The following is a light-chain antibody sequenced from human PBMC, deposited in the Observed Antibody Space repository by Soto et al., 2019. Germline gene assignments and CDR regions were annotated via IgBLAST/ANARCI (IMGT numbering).Light chain of an antibody. CDR2: GAS. CDR3: QQHNNWPPIT. V-gene: IGKV3-15*01. CDR1: QSVSSN. J-gene: IGKJ5*01. Sequence: EIVMTQSPATLSVSPGERATVPCRASQSVSSNLAWYQQKPGQAPRLLIYGASTRATGIPARFSGSGSGTEFTLTISSLQSEDFAVYYCQQHNNWPPITFGQGTRLEIK.